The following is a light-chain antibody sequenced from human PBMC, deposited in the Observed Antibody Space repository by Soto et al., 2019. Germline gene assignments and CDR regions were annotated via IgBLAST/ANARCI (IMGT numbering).Light chain of an antibody. CDR3: QSYDSSLSGYV. CDR2: GNS. CDR1: SSNIGAGYD. Sequence: QSALTQPPSVSGAPGQRVTISCTGSSSNIGAGYDVHWYQQLPGTAPKLLIYGNSNRPQGVPDRFSGSKSGTSASLAITGLQAEDEADYYCQSYDSSLSGYVFGTGTKLTVL. J-gene: IGLJ1*01. V-gene: IGLV1-40*01.